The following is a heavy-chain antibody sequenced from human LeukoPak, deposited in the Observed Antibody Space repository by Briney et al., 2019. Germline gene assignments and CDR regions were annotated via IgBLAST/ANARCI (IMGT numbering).Heavy chain of an antibody. V-gene: IGHV4-59*01. Sequence: SKTLSLTCTVSGGSISSYYWSWIRQPPGEGLEWIGYISYSGSTNYNPSLKSRVSISVDTSKNQFSLKLSSVTAADTAVYYCARDPGGWPYYFDYWGQGTLVTVSS. CDR3: ARDPGGWPYYFDY. CDR2: ISYSGST. D-gene: IGHD1-26*01. CDR1: GGSISSYY. J-gene: IGHJ4*02.